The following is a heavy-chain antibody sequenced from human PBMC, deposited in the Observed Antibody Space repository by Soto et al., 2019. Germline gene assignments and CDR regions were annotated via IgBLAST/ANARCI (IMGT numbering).Heavy chain of an antibody. CDR1: GYTFTGYY. CDR2: INPNSGGT. V-gene: IGHV1-2*04. Sequence: QVQLVQSGAEVKKPGASVKVSCKASGYTFTGYYMHWVRQAPGQGLEWMGWINPNSGGTNYAQKFQGWVTMTRDTSISTAYMELSRLRSDDTAVYYCARTTDSGYDSYYGMDVWGQGTTVTVSS. D-gene: IGHD5-12*01. J-gene: IGHJ6*02. CDR3: ARTTDSGYDSYYGMDV.